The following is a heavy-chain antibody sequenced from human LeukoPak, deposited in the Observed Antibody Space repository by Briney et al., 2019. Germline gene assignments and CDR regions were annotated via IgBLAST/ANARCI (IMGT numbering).Heavy chain of an antibody. D-gene: IGHD2-21*02. J-gene: IGHJ4*02. CDR1: GFPFTSYW. V-gene: IGHV3-7*04. CDR3: ARGGLYGDYYFDY. Sequence: GGSLRLSCAASGFPFTSYWMPWVRQAPGKGLEWVANTKHDGSERHYVDSVKGRFTISRDNVKNSLFLQMDSLRAEDTAVYYCARGGLYGDYYFDYWGQGTLVTVTS. CDR2: TKHDGSER.